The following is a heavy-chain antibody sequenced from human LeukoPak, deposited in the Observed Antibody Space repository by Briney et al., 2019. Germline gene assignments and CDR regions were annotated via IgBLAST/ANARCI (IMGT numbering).Heavy chain of an antibody. Sequence: GGSLRLSCAASGFTFSSYEMNWVRQAPGKGLEWISYMSSSGGTIYYADSVKGRFTVSRDNAKNSLYLQMNSLRAEDTAVYYCARDHHPYGSGSYYLYWGQGTLVTVSS. D-gene: IGHD3-10*01. CDR2: MSSSGGTI. CDR3: ARDHHPYGSGSYYLY. J-gene: IGHJ4*02. V-gene: IGHV3-48*03. CDR1: GFTFSSYE.